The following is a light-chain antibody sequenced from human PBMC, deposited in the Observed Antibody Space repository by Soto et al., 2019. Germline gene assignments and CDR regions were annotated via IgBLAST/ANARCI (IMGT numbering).Light chain of an antibody. V-gene: IGKV1-5*01. CDR3: QQYGA. CDR1: QSISYW. Sequence: DIQMTQSPSTLSASVGDRVTITCRASQSISYWLAWYQQKPGKAPNLLIYDACSLESGVPSRFSGSGSGTEFTLTINNLQPDDFETYSCQQYGAFGQGTKVEIK. J-gene: IGKJ1*01. CDR2: DAC.